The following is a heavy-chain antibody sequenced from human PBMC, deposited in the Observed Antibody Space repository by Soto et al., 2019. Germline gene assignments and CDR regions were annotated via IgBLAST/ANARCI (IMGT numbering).Heavy chain of an antibody. CDR2: IYYSGST. Sequence: ASETLSLTCTVSGGSISSSSYYWGWIRQPPGKGLEWIGSIYYSGSTYYNPSLKSRVTISVDTSKNQISLKLSSVTAADTAVYYCARQYCSSTSCYAGFGYYYYMDVWGKGTTVTVSS. J-gene: IGHJ6*03. CDR1: GGSISSSSYY. V-gene: IGHV4-39*01. CDR3: ARQYCSSTSCYAGFGYYYYMDV. D-gene: IGHD2-2*01.